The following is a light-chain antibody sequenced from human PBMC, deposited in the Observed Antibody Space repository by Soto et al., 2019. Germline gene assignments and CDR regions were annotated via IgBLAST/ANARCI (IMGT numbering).Light chain of an antibody. J-gene: IGKJ2*01. CDR3: QQHGSSPPYT. Sequence: EIVLTQSPGTLSLSPGERATLSCRASQSVSSSYLAWYQQKPGQAPRLLIYGASSRATGIPDRFSGSGSGTDFTLTISRLVPADVAVYYCQQHGSSPPYTFGQGTKLEIK. CDR1: QSVSSSY. CDR2: GAS. V-gene: IGKV3-20*01.